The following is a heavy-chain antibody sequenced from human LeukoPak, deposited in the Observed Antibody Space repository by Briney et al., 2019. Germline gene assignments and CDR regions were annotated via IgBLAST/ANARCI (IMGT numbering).Heavy chain of an antibody. Sequence: SETLSLTCAVYGGSFSGYYWSWIRQPPGKGLEWIGEINHSGSTNYNPSLKSRVTISVDTSKNQFSLKLSSVTAADTAVYYCARWEYSSGWYARFDYWGQGTLVTVSS. CDR2: INHSGST. J-gene: IGHJ4*02. CDR3: ARWEYSSGWYARFDY. V-gene: IGHV4-34*01. D-gene: IGHD6-19*01. CDR1: GGSFSGYY.